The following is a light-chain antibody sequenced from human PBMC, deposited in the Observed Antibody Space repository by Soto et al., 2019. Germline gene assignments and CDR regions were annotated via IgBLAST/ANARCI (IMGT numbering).Light chain of an antibody. J-gene: IGLJ2*01. Sequence: QSALTQPASVSGSPGQSITISCTGTSSNVGSYDLVSWYQQHPGEAPKLMIYEGTKRPSGVSNRFSGSKSANTASLTISGLHPEDAADYYCCSYAGSDTMIFGGGTKLTVL. CDR1: SSNVGSYDL. CDR3: CSYAGSDTMI. V-gene: IGLV2-23*01. CDR2: EGT.